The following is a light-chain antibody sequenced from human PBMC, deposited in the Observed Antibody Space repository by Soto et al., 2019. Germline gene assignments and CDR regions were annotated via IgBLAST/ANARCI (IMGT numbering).Light chain of an antibody. V-gene: IGKV1-5*03. CDR2: LGS. Sequence: DIQMTQSPSTLSASVGDRVTVTCRASQSINGWLAWYQQKPGKAPKLLIYLGSNRASGVPDRFSGSGSGTDFTLKISRVEAEDVGVYYCMQALQTPAFGQGTKVDIK. CDR3: MQALQTPA. CDR1: QSINGW. J-gene: IGKJ1*01.